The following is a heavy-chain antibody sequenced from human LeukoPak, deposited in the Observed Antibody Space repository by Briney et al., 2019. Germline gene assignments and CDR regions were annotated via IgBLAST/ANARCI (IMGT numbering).Heavy chain of an antibody. CDR3: ARGLPLIRYFDWLQPRYLDY. J-gene: IGHJ4*02. V-gene: IGHV4-39*07. CDR2: IYYSGST. D-gene: IGHD3-9*01. CDR1: GGSISSSTSY. Sequence: PSETLSLTCSVSGGSISSSTSYWGWIRQPPGKGLEWIGTIYYSGSTYYNPALKSRVTISVDTSKNQFSLKLSSVTAADTAVYYCARGLPLIRYFDWLQPRYLDYWGQGTLVTVSS.